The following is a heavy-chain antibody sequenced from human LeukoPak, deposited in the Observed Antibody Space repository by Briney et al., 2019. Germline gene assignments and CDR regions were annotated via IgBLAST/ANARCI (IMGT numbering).Heavy chain of an antibody. CDR3: AREGDDFWSGYSPNFDY. CDR1: GASVSSGSYY. CDR2: VYYSGST. D-gene: IGHD3-3*01. V-gene: IGHV4-61*01. J-gene: IGHJ4*02. Sequence: SETLSLTCSVSGASVSSGSYYWSWIRQPPGKGLEWIGYVYYSGSTNYNPSLKSRVTMSVDTSKNQFSLKLSSVTAADAAVYYCAREGDDFWSGYSPNFDYWGQGTLVTVSS.